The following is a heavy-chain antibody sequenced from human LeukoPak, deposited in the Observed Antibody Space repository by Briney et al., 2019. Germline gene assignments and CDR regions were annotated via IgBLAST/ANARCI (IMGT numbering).Heavy chain of an antibody. J-gene: IGHJ6*03. CDR2: INHSGST. Sequence: SETLSLTCAVYGGSFSGYYWSWIRQPPGKGLEWIGEINHSGSTNYNPSLKSRVTISVDTSKNQFSLKLSSVTAADTAVYYCARTARRDYYAILSRYYYMDVWGKGTTVTVSS. D-gene: IGHD3-9*01. CDR3: ARTARRDYYAILSRYYYMDV. V-gene: IGHV4-34*01. CDR1: GGSFSGYY.